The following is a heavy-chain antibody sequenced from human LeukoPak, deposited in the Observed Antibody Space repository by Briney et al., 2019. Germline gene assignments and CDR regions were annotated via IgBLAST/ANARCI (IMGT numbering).Heavy chain of an antibody. V-gene: IGHV1-69*13. D-gene: IGHD2-2*01. CDR1: GGTFSSYA. Sequence: GASVNVSCKASGGTFSSYAISWVRQAPGQGLEWMGGIIPIFGTANYAQKFQGRVTITADESTSTAYMELSSLRSEDTAVYYCARGVVVVPAANGADRYYYYYYYMDVWGKGTTVTVSS. CDR2: IIPIFGTA. J-gene: IGHJ6*03. CDR3: ARGVVVVPAANGADRYYYYYYYMDV.